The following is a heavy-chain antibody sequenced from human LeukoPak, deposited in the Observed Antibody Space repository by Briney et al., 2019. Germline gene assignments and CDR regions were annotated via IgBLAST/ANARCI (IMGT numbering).Heavy chain of an antibody. D-gene: IGHD3-9*01. CDR2: ISYDGSNK. V-gene: IGHV3-30-3*01. Sequence: GGSLRLSCAASGFTFSSYTMHWVRQAPGKGLEWVAVISYDGSNKYYADSVKGRFTISRDNSKNTLYLQMNSLRAEDTAVYYCARGGPRYYYSYMDVGGKGTTVTVS. J-gene: IGHJ6*03. CDR3: ARGGPRYYYSYMDV. CDR1: GFTFSSYT.